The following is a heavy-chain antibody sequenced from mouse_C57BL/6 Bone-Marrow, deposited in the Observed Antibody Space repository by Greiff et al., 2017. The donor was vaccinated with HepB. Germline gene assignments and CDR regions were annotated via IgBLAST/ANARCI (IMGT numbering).Heavy chain of an antibody. CDR1: GYTFTSYG. J-gene: IGHJ2*01. V-gene: IGHV1-81*01. CDR3: ARWYGNYSYYFDY. Sequence: ESGAELARPGASVKLSCKASGYTFTSYGISWVKQRTGQGLEWIGEIYPRSGNTYYNEKFKGKATLTADKSSSTAYMELRSLTSEDSAVYFCARWYGNYSYYFDYWGQGTTLTVSS. D-gene: IGHD2-10*02. CDR2: IYPRSGNT.